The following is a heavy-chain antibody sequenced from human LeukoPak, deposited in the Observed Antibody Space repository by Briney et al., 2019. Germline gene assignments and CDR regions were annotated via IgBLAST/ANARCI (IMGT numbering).Heavy chain of an antibody. CDR1: GFTFSSYG. CDR2: ISYDGSNK. J-gene: IGHJ4*02. CDR3: ASSFWSGYYDF. D-gene: IGHD3-3*01. V-gene: IGHV3-30*03. Sequence: GGSLRLSCAASGFTFSSYGMHWVRQAPGKGLEWVAVISYDGSNKYYADSVKGRFTISRDNSKNTLYLQMNSLRAEDTAVYYCASSFWSGYYDFWGQGTLVTVSS.